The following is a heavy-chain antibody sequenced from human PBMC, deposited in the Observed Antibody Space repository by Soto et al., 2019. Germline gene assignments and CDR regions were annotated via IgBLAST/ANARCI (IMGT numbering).Heavy chain of an antibody. D-gene: IGHD1-1*01. CDR2: ISYDGSNK. CDR1: GFTFSSYG. J-gene: IGHJ4*02. CDR3: ARTSGRFDY. V-gene: IGHV3-30*03. Sequence: GGSLRLSCAASGFTFSSYGMHWVRQAPGKGLEWVAVISYDGSNKYYADSVKGRFTISRDNSKNTLYLQMNSLRDEDTAVYYCARTSGRFDYWGQGTLVTVSS.